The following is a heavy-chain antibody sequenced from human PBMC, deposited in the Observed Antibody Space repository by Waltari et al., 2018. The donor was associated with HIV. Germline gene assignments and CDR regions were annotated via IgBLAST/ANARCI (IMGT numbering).Heavy chain of an antibody. CDR3: AREGYDYPNLYWHFDL. V-gene: IGHV3-30*03. CDR2: IGHDGSAK. CDR1: GFTFNTYG. J-gene: IGHJ2*01. D-gene: IGHD3-16*01. Sequence: QVQLVESGGGVVQPGGSLRLSCAASGFTFNTYGIHWVRQAPGKWLGWVTVIGHDGSAKFYADSVKGRFTISRDNSKNTMYLQMNSLRAEDAAVYYCAREGYDYPNLYWHFDLWGRGTQVTVSS.